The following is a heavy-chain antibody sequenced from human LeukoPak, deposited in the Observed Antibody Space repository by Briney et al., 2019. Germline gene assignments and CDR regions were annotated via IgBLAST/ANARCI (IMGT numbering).Heavy chain of an antibody. Sequence: SGPALVKPTQTLTLTCAFSGFSLSTSGMSVSWIRQPPGKALEWLARIDWENDKYYSTSLKTRLTISKDTSKNQVVLTMTNMDPVDTATYYCALGELSPYFDYWGQGTLATVSS. CDR2: IDWENDK. V-gene: IGHV2-70*11. CDR3: ALGELSPYFDY. D-gene: IGHD3-16*01. J-gene: IGHJ4*02. CDR1: GFSLSTSGMS.